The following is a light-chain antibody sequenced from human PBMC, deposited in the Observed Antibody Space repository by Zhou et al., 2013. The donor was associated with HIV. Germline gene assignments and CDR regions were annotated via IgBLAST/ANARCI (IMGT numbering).Light chain of an antibody. CDR1: QSLLHSNGYNY. V-gene: IGKV2-28*01. J-gene: IGKJ3*01. CDR3: MQALQTPRT. Sequence: DIVMTQSPLSLSVTPGEPASISCRSSQSLLHSNGYNYLDWYLQKPGQSPQLLIYLGSNRASGVPDRFSGGGSGTDFTLTISRVEAEDVGVYYCMQALQTPRTFGP. CDR2: LGS.